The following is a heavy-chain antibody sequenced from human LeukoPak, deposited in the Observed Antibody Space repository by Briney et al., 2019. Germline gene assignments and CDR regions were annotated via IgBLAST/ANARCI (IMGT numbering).Heavy chain of an antibody. CDR2: INPNSGGT. Sequence: ASVKVSCKASGFTFTGYYIHWVRQAPGQGLEWMGWINPNSGGTNYAQKFQGRVTMTRDTSNSTAYTELSRLRSDHTAVYYCARDEQVIRFLEWQAQGTIDYWGQGTLVTVSS. CDR3: ARDEQVIRFLEWQAQGTIDY. V-gene: IGHV1-2*02. D-gene: IGHD3-3*01. J-gene: IGHJ4*02. CDR1: GFTFTGYY.